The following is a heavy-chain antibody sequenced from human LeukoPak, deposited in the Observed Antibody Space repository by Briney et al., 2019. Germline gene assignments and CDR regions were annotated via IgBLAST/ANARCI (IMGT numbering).Heavy chain of an antibody. J-gene: IGHJ5*02. D-gene: IGHD5-18*01. Sequence: PSETLSLTCAVYGGSFSGYYWSWIRQPPGKGLEWIGEINHSGSTNYSPSLKSRVTISVDTSKNQFSLKLSSVTAADTAVYYCAREHSYGRGGWFDPWGQGTLVTVSS. CDR3: AREHSYGRGGWFDP. CDR2: INHSGST. CDR1: GGSFSGYY. V-gene: IGHV4-34*01.